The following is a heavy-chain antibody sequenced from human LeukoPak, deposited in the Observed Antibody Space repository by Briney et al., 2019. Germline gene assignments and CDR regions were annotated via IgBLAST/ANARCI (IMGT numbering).Heavy chain of an antibody. Sequence: SETLSLACTVSGGSISSSSYYWGWIRQPPGKGLEWIGSIYYSGSTYYNPSLKSRVTISVDTSKNQFSLKLSSVTAADTAVYYCARVSRMSRAFDIWGQGTMVTVSS. CDR1: GGSISSSSYY. CDR3: ARVSRMSRAFDI. D-gene: IGHD2/OR15-2a*01. CDR2: IYYSGST. V-gene: IGHV4-39*07. J-gene: IGHJ3*02.